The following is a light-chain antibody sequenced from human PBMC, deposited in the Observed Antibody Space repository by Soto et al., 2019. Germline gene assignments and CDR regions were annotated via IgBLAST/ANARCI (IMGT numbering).Light chain of an antibody. J-gene: IGKJ5*01. CDR1: QSVSSK. CDR3: QQYNNLPPIP. V-gene: IGKV3D-15*01. CDR2: GAS. Sequence: SKSAAALSVNKEERATLSCRASQSVSSKLAWYQQKPGQAPRLLIYGASTRATGIPARFSGSGSGTEFTLSISSLQSEDFAVYYCQQYNNLPPIPFAHGTRLEIK.